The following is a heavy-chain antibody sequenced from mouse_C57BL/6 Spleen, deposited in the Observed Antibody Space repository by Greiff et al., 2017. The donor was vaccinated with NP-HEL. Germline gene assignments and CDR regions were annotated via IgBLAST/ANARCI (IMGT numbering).Heavy chain of an antibody. Sequence: QVQLKQSGPELVKPGASVKISCKASGYAFSSSWMNWVKQRPGKGLEWIGRIYPGDGDTNYNGKFKGKATLTADKSSSTAYMQLSSLTSEDSAVYFCATDYYGRGFAYWGQGTLVTVSA. CDR2: IYPGDGDT. J-gene: IGHJ3*01. CDR1: GYAFSSSW. V-gene: IGHV1-82*01. D-gene: IGHD1-1*01. CDR3: ATDYYGRGFAY.